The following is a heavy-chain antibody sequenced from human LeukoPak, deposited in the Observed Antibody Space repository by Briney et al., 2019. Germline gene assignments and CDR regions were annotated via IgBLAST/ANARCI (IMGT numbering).Heavy chain of an antibody. V-gene: IGHV3-30*04. Sequence: GGSLRLSCAPSGFTFSSYAMHWVRPAPGKGLEWVAVISYDGSNKCYADSVKGRFTISRDNSKNTLYLQMNSLRAEDTAVYYCARDWSTTVVTFDYWGQGTLVTVSS. CDR1: GFTFSSYA. D-gene: IGHD4-23*01. CDR3: ARDWSTTVVTFDY. J-gene: IGHJ4*02. CDR2: ISYDGSNK.